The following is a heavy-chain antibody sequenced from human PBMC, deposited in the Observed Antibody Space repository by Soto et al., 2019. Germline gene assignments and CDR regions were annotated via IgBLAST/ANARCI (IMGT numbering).Heavy chain of an antibody. J-gene: IGHJ6*02. CDR1: GAPISSYY. CDR3: ARTRAYSGYRYGMDV. D-gene: IGHD5-12*01. V-gene: IGHV4-59*01. CDR2: IYYSGST. Sequence: QVQLRESGPRLVKPSETLSLTCTVSGAPISSYYWSWIRQPPGKGLEWIAYIYYSGSTNYNPALKSRVTISIDTPNNQFSLKVNSVTAADTAVYFCARTRAYSGYRYGMDVWGQGTTVTVSS.